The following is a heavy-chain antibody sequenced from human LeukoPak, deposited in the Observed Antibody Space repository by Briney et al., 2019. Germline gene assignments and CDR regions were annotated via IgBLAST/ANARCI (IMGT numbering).Heavy chain of an antibody. D-gene: IGHD3-3*01. J-gene: IGHJ3*02. Sequence: GGSLRLSCAASGFTFSSYSMNWVRQAPGKGLEWVSSISGGSTYYADSRKGRFTISRDNSKNTLHLQMNSLRAEDTAVYYCARVNGITIFGVVTRGYAFDIWGQGTMVTVSS. CDR1: GFTFSSYS. CDR3: ARVNGITIFGVVTRGYAFDI. CDR2: ISGGST. V-gene: IGHV3-38-3*01.